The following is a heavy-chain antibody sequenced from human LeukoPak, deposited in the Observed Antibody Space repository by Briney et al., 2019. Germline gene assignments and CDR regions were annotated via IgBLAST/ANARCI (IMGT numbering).Heavy chain of an antibody. Sequence: GASVKVSCKDSVDTFNNYFLAWVRQAPGQGLEWMGGILPISGTADYAQKFQGRVTMTRDMSTSTVYMELSSLRSEDTAVYYCARALPHRRLMDTTMEQHWFDPWGQGTLVTVSS. CDR3: ARALPHRRLMDTTMEQHWFDP. CDR2: ILPISGTA. CDR1: VDTFNNYF. D-gene: IGHD5-18*01. V-gene: IGHV1-69*05. J-gene: IGHJ5*02.